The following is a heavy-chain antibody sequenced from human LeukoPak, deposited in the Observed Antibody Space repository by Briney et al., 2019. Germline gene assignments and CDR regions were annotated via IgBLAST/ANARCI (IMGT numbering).Heavy chain of an antibody. CDR2: ISYDGSNK. J-gene: IGHJ6*02. D-gene: IGHD2-15*01. Sequence: GGSLRLSCAASGFTFSSYGMHWVRQAPGRGLEWVAVISYDGSNKYYADSVKGRFTISRDNSKNTLYLQMNSPRAEDTAVYYCAKDLGPTRISYYYGMDVWGQGTTVTVSS. CDR3: AKDLGPTRISYYYGMDV. V-gene: IGHV3-30*18. CDR1: GFTFSSYG.